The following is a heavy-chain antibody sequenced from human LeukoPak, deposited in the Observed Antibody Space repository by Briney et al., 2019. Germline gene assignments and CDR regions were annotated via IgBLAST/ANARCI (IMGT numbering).Heavy chain of an antibody. V-gene: IGHV7-4-1*02. CDR3: ARVFKRVITFGEKIVNPKYYLDY. J-gene: IGHJ4*02. CDR2: INTKTGNP. D-gene: IGHD3-16*01. Sequence: ASVKVSCKASGYIFNSYAMNWVRQAPGQGLEWMGWINTKTGNPTYAQGFTGRFVFSLDTSVSTAYLQISSLKAEDTAVYYCARVFKRVITFGEKIVNPKYYLDYWGQGTLVIVSS. CDR1: GYIFNSYA.